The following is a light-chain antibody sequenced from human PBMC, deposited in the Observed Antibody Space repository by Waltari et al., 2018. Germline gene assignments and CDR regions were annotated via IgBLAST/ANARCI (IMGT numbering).Light chain of an antibody. J-gene: IGLJ3*02. CDR3: GTWDNSMRRV. Sequence: QSVLTQPPSVSADPGQKVTISCSGSSPDLGNNFVAWYQQFPGAAPKLLIYENNKRPSGIPDLFSGSKSGTSATLGITGLQTGDEADYYCGTWDNSMRRVFGGGTKLTVL. V-gene: IGLV1-51*02. CDR1: SPDLGNNF. CDR2: ENN.